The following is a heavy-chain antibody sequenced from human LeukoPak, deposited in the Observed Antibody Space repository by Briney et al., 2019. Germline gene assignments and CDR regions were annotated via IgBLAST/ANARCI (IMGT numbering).Heavy chain of an antibody. J-gene: IGHJ4*02. Sequence: SVKVSCKASGGTFSSYAISWVRQAPGQGLEWMGRIIPIFGTANYAQKFQGRVTITTDESTSTAYMELSSLRPEDTAVYYCARSSVLLWFGELLLNYFDYWGQGTLVTVSS. CDR3: ARSSVLLWFGELLLNYFDY. CDR2: IIPIFGTA. CDR1: GGTFSSYA. D-gene: IGHD3-10*01. V-gene: IGHV1-69*05.